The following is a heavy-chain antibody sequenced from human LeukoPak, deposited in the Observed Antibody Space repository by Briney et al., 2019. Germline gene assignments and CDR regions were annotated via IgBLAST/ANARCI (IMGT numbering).Heavy chain of an antibody. CDR3: ARGGWKEDFDY. CDR2: ISYDGSNK. J-gene: IGHJ4*02. V-gene: IGHV3-30-3*01. Sequence: PGRSLRLSCAASGFTFSRYAMHWVRQAPGKGLEWVAVISYDGSNKYYADSVKGRFTISRDNSKNTLYLQRNSLRAEDTAVYYCARGGWKEDFDYWGQGTLVTVSS. CDR1: GFTFSRYA. D-gene: IGHD6-19*01.